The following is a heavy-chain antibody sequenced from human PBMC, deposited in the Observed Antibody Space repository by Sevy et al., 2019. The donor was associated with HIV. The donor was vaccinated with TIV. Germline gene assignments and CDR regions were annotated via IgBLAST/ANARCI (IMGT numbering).Heavy chain of an antibody. V-gene: IGHV3-7*03. CDR1: GFTFSSYW. CDR2: IKQDGSEK. D-gene: IGHD6-19*01. Sequence: GGSLRLSCAASGFTFSSYWMSWVRQAPGKGLEWVANIKQDGSEKYYVDSGKGRFTISRDNAKNSLYLQMNSLRAEDTAVYYCARESLAVAGWARRVFDIWGQWTMVTVSS. CDR3: ARESLAVAGWARRVFDI. J-gene: IGHJ3*02.